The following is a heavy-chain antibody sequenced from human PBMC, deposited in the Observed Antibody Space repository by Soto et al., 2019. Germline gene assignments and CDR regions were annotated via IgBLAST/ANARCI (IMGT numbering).Heavy chain of an antibody. CDR3: TMTYYDSSGFDY. CDR2: IKSKTDGGTT. V-gene: IGHV3-15*01. Sequence: EVQLVESGGGLVKPGGSLRLSCAASGFTFSNAWMSWVRQAPGKGLEWVGRIKSKTDGGTTDYAAPVKGRFTISRDDSTNTLYLQMNSLKTEDTAVYYCTMTYYDSSGFDYWGQGTLVTVSS. CDR1: GFTFSNAW. J-gene: IGHJ4*02. D-gene: IGHD3-22*01.